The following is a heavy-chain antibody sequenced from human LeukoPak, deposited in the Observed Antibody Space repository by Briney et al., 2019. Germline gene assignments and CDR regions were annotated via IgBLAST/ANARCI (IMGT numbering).Heavy chain of an antibody. V-gene: IGHV4-34*01. CDR1: SESFSGYF. Sequence: SETLSLTCGVYSESFSGYFWTYIRQPPGGGLEWIGDINHRGSTNYNPSLKSRVTISVDTSKNQFSLRLTSVTAADTAVYYCARGSIYYGDSSAYFDYWGRGSLVTVSS. J-gene: IGHJ4*02. CDR3: ARGSIYYGDSSAYFDY. CDR2: INHRGST. D-gene: IGHD3-22*01.